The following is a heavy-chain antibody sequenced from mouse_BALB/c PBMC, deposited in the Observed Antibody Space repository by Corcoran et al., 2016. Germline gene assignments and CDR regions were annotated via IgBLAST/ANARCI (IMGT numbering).Heavy chain of an antibody. CDR3: ARRGLDGYYWFAY. V-gene: IGHV1S136*01. CDR2: INPYNDGT. CDR1: GYTFTSYV. D-gene: IGHD2-3*01. Sequence: EVQLQQSGPELVKPGASVKMSCKASGYTFTSYVMHWVKQKPGQGLEWIGYINPYNDGTKYNEKFKGKATLTSDKSSSTAYMELSSLTSEDSAVYYCARRGLDGYYWFAYWGQGTLVTVSA. J-gene: IGHJ3*01.